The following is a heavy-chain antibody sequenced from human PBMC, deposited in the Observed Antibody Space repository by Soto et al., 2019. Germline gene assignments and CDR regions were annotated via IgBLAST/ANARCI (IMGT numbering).Heavy chain of an antibody. D-gene: IGHD1-26*01. J-gene: IGHJ3*01. Sequence: GGSLRLSCAASGFTFSSHGMNWVRQAPGKGLEWVSFLSGSAGITFYADSVKGRFTISRDNSKNTLYLQMNSLRAEDTAVYYCAKDRGIEGSSVRAFDVWGQGTMVTVSS. CDR2: LSGSAGIT. CDR1: GFTFSSHG. V-gene: IGHV3-23*01. CDR3: AKDRGIEGSSVRAFDV.